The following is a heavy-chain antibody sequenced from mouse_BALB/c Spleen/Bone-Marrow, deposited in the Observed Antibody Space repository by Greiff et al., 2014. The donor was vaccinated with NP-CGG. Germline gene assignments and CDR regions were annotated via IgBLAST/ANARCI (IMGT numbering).Heavy chain of an antibody. Sequence: VQLQQSGPELVKPGASVKVSCKASGYSFTSYNMYWVKQSHGKSLEWIGYIDPYNGGTSYNQKFKGKATLTVDKSSSTAYMHLNSLTSEDSALYYCARHSYYGSSLFDYWGQGTTLTVSS. CDR2: IDPYNGGT. D-gene: IGHD1-1*01. V-gene: IGHV1S135*01. J-gene: IGHJ2*01. CDR3: ARHSYYGSSLFDY. CDR1: GYSFTSYN.